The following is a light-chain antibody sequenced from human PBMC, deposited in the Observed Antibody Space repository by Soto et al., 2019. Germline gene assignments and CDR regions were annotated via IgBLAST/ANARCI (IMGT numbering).Light chain of an antibody. CDR2: GAS. CDR3: QQYGSSPPT. Sequence: IVLTQSPGTLSLSPGERATLSCRASQSVNSDYLAWFQQKPGQAPRLLIYGASSRATGIPDTFSGSGSGADFTLTISRLEPEDFAVYYCQQYGSSPPTFGQGTKVDIK. V-gene: IGKV3-20*01. CDR1: QSVNSDY. J-gene: IGKJ1*01.